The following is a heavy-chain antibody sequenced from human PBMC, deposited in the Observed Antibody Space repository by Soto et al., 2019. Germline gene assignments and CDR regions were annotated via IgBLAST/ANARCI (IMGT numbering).Heavy chain of an antibody. CDR2: INPSGGST. V-gene: IGHV1-46*01. Sequence: ASVKVSCKASGYTFTSYYMHWVRQAPGQGLEWMGIINPSGGSTSYAQKFQGRVTMTRDTSTSTVYMELSSLRSEDTAVYYCARENIVVVPAALKIDNNWFDPWGQGTLVTVSS. D-gene: IGHD2-2*01. J-gene: IGHJ5*02. CDR3: ARENIVVVPAALKIDNNWFDP. CDR1: GYTFTSYY.